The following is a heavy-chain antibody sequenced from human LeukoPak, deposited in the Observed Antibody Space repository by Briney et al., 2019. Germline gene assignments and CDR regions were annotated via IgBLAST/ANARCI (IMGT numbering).Heavy chain of an antibody. V-gene: IGHV1-2*02. CDR3: AKDLQVRGAHDAFDI. CDR2: INPNSGGT. D-gene: IGHD3-10*01. Sequence: ASVKVSCKASGYTFTGYYMHWVRQAPGQGLEWMGWINPNSGGTNYAQKFQGRVTMTRDMSISTAYMELSRLRSDDTAVYYCAKDLQVRGAHDAFDIWGQGTMVTVSS. J-gene: IGHJ3*02. CDR1: GYTFTGYY.